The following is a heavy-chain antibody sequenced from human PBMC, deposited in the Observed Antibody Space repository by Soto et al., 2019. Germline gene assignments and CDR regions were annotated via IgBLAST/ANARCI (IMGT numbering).Heavy chain of an antibody. Sequence: SETLSLTCAVSGFFITNGYYWGWIRQPPGKGLEWIGSIYHTGRTYYNPSLKSRVTISVDTSKNHFSLRLNSVTAADTATYYCARDRAAVAGTFDYWGQGIPVTVSS. CDR3: ARDRAAVAGTFDY. CDR2: IYHTGRT. CDR1: GFFITNGYY. V-gene: IGHV4-38-2*02. J-gene: IGHJ4*02. D-gene: IGHD6-19*01.